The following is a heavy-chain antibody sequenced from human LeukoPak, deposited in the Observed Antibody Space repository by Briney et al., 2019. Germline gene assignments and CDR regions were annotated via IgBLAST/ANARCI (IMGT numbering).Heavy chain of an antibody. CDR3: AREVRSGGWFDP. CDR2: IIPIFGTA. CDR1: GGTFSSYA. V-gene: IGHV1-69*13. J-gene: IGHJ5*02. D-gene: IGHD3-3*01. Sequence: GASVKVSCKASGGTFSSYAISWVRQAPGQGLEWMGGIIPIFGTANYAQKFQGRVTITADESTSTAYMELSSLRSEDTAVYYCAREVRSGGWFDPWGQGTLVTVSS.